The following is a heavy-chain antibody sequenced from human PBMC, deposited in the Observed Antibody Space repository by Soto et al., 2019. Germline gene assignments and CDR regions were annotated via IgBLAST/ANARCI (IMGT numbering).Heavy chain of an antibody. CDR1: GGSISSSSYY. Sequence: QLQLQESGPGLVKPSETLSLTCTVSGGSISSSSYYWGWIRQPPGKGLEWIGSIYYSGSTYYNPSLKSRVTISVDTSKNQFSLKLSSVTAADTAVYYCARRRTLGYYDSSGYSFFDYWGQGTLVTVSS. CDR3: ARRRTLGYYDSSGYSFFDY. CDR2: IYYSGST. V-gene: IGHV4-39*01. J-gene: IGHJ4*02. D-gene: IGHD3-22*01.